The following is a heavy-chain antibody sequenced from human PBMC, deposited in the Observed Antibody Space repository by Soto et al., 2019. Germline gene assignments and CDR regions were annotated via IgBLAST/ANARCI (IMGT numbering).Heavy chain of an antibody. CDR1: GFAFNLYS. D-gene: IGHD6-19*01. V-gene: IGHV3-48*01. CDR3: MGAGHSSP. CDR2: IGNNTNSV. Sequence: EVQLVESGGGLVQPGGYLRLSCATSGFAFNLYSMNWVRQAPGKGLEWISYIGNNTNSVYYADSVKGRFTISRDNAKTSLYLQMNSLRADDTAGYYCMGAGHSSPWGLGTLVTVSS. J-gene: IGHJ5*02.